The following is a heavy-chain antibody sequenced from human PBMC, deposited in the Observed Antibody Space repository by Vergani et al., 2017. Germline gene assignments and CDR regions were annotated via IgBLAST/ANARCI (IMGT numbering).Heavy chain of an antibody. D-gene: IGHD3-22*01. V-gene: IGHV3-30-3*01. CDR1: GFTFSSYA. J-gene: IGHJ3*02. CDR2: ISYDGSNK. CDR3: ARVMYLPLIEKYYYDSSVYAFDI. Sequence: QVQLVESGGGVVQPGRSLRLSCAASGFTFSSYAMHWVRQAPGKGLEWVAVISYDGSNKYYADSVKGRFTISRDNSKNTLYLQMNSLRAEDTAVYYCARVMYLPLIEKYYYDSSVYAFDIWGQGTMVTVSS.